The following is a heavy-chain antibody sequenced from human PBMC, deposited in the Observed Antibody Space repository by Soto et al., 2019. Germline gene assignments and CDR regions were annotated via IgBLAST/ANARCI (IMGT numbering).Heavy chain of an antibody. CDR3: ARPLKADVLTGPFEY. J-gene: IGHJ4*02. CDR2: IHHSAST. D-gene: IGHD3-9*01. V-gene: IGHV4-59*08. Sequence: QVKLQESGPGLVRPSETLSLTCTVSGGSIGSYYWSWIRQSPEKGLEWIAFIHHSASTYYKPSLNSPVAISADTSNNQFSLQLTSVTAADTAVYYCARPLKADVLTGPFEYWGQGLLVTVSS. CDR1: GGSIGSYY.